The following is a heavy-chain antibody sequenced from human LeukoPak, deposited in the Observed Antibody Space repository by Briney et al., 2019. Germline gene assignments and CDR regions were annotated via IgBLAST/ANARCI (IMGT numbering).Heavy chain of an antibody. J-gene: IGHJ4*02. CDR3: AREDTSAGYDY. D-gene: IGHD5-18*01. Sequence: GGSLTLSCAPSGFTFSSYGMHWVRQAPGKGLEWVAVIWYDGSNKYYADSVKGRFTISRDNSKNTLYLQMNSLRAEDTAVYYCAREDTSAGYDYWGQGTLVTVSS. CDR1: GFTFSSYG. V-gene: IGHV3-33*01. CDR2: IWYDGSNK.